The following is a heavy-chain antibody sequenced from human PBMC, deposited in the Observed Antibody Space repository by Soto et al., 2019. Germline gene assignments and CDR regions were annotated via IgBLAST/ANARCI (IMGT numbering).Heavy chain of an antibody. CDR2: MYTSGTT. CDR3: ARGEEAFFYYGLDV. J-gene: IGHJ6*04. V-gene: IGHV4-4*07. Sequence: SSETLSLTCTVFGDSISSYYWSWIRQPAGKGLEWIGRMYTSGTTDSSPSLKSRVTMSVDTSKNQFSLKLTSVTAADTAVYYCARGEEAFFYYGLDVWGKGITVTVSS. CDR1: GDSISSYY.